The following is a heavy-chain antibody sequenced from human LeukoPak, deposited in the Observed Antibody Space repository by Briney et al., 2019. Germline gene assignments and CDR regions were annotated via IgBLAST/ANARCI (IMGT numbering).Heavy chain of an antibody. V-gene: IGHV3-13*01. CDR2: IATAGDT. D-gene: IGHD3-16*01. J-gene: IGHJ4*02. CDR1: GFALITYD. Sequence: PGGSLRLSCAASGFALITYDMHWVRQVPGKGLEWVSAIATAGDTYYAGSVKGRFTISRESAKNSLFLQMNSLRVGDTAVYYCARSLMGGIHGIDCWGQVTLVTVSS. CDR3: ARSLMGGIHGIDC.